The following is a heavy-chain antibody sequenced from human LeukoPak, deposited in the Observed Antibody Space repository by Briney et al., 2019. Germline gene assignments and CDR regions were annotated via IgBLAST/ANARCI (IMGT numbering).Heavy chain of an antibody. J-gene: IGHJ4*02. V-gene: IGHV3-21*01. CDR3: ARDGCGGDCYFDY. CDR1: GFTFSAYS. Sequence: GGSLRLSCAASGFTFSAYSINWVRQAPGKGLEWVSSITGSSTYLYYADSVRGRFTISRDNAKSSLYLQMNSLRAEDTAVYYCARDGCGGDCYFDYWGQGTLVTVSS. CDR2: ITGSSTYL. D-gene: IGHD2-21*02.